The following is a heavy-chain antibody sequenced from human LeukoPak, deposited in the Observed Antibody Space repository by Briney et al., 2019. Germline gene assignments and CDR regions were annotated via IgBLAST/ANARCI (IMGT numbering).Heavy chain of an antibody. CDR1: GFTVSSNY. CDR2: IYSGGST. V-gene: IGHV3-53*01. Sequence: GPLRLSCAASGFTVSSNYMSWVRQAPGKGLEWVSVIYSGGSTYYADSVKGRFTISRDNSKNTLYLQMNSLRAEDTAVYYCARVSSYDSSGCDAFDIWGQGTMVTVSS. J-gene: IGHJ3*02. CDR3: ARVSSYDSSGCDAFDI. D-gene: IGHD3-22*01.